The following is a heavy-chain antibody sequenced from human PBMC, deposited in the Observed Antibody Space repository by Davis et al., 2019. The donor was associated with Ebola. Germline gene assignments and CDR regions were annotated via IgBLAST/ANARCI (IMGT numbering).Heavy chain of an antibody. Sequence: GESLKISCAASGFTFSSYSMNWVRQAPGKGLEWVSSISSSSSYIYYADSVKGRFTISRDNAKNSLYLQMNSLRAEDTAVYYCAKADYGGNSRGIFDYWGQGTLVTVTS. CDR3: AKADYGGNSRGIFDY. V-gene: IGHV3-21*04. D-gene: IGHD4-23*01. CDR1: GFTFSSYS. J-gene: IGHJ4*02. CDR2: ISSSSSYI.